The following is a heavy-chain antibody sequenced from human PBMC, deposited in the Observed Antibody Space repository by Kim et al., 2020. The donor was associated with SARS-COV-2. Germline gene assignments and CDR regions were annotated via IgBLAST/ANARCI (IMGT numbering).Heavy chain of an antibody. CDR1: GFTFSDYW. CDR3: AYRYGHY. Sequence: GGSLRLSCAASGFTFSDYWMTWVRQAPGMGLEWVANINQDGSEKFYVDSVKGRFIISRDNAQNSMYLQMNSLRAYDTAVYYCAYRYGHYWGQGTLVTVSS. J-gene: IGHJ4*02. V-gene: IGHV3-7*01. CDR2: INQDGSEK. D-gene: IGHD1-26*01.